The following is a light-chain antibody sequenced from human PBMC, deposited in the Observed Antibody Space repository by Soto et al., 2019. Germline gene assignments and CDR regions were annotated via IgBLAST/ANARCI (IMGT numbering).Light chain of an antibody. CDR3: QQYENLPT. V-gene: IGKV1-33*01. CDR1: QTIFNW. CDR2: DAS. J-gene: IGKJ5*01. Sequence: DIQMTQSPSTLSASVGDRVTITCRASQTIFNWLAWYQQKPGRAPKLLIYDASNLEAGVPSRFRGSGSGTDFTFTISRLQPEDIATYYCQQYENLPTFGQGTRLEIK.